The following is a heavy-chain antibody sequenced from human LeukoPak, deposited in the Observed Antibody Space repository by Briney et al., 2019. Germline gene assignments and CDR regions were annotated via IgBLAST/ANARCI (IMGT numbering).Heavy chain of an antibody. D-gene: IGHD3-10*01. Sequence: SETLSLTCAVYGGSFSGYYWSWIRQPPGKGLEWIGEINHSGSTNYNPSLKSRVTISVDTSKNQFSLKLSSVTAADTAVYYCARLPLYYYGSGKRNYYYYGMDVWGQGTTVTVSS. CDR2: INHSGST. J-gene: IGHJ6*02. CDR3: ARLPLYYYGSGKRNYYYYGMDV. CDR1: GGSFSGYY. V-gene: IGHV4-34*01.